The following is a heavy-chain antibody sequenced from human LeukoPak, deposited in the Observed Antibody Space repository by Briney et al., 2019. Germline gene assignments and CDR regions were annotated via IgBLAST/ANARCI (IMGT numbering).Heavy chain of an antibody. Sequence: PSETLSLTCAVSGGSISSSNWWSWVRQPPGKGLEWIGEIYHSGSTNYNPSLKSRVTISVDKSKNQFSLKLSSVTAADTAVYYCARAGHSSVAAFDIWGQGTMVTVSS. CDR2: IYHSGST. CDR3: ARAGHSSVAAFDI. V-gene: IGHV4-4*02. D-gene: IGHD6-19*01. CDR1: GGSISSSNW. J-gene: IGHJ3*02.